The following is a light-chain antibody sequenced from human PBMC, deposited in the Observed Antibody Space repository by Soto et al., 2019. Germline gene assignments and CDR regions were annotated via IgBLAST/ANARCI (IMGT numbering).Light chain of an antibody. CDR3: CSYAGASTYVL. CDR2: EGT. Sequence: QSALTQPASVSGSPGQSITISCTGTNSDVGTYNLVSWYQQHPGKAPKLMIYEGTKRPSGVSDRFPGSKSGNTASLTISGLQPEDEAEYYCCSYAGASTYVLFGGGTKVTVL. CDR1: NSDVGTYNL. V-gene: IGLV2-23*01. J-gene: IGLJ2*01.